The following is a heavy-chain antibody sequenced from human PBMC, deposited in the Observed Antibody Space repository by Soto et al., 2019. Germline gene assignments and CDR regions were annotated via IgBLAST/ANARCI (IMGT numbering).Heavy chain of an antibody. J-gene: IGHJ6*02. D-gene: IGHD3-22*01. Sequence: SETLSLTCAVSAGSISSSNWWTWVRQSPGKGLEWIGEIYHSGSTNYNPSLKSRVTISVDKSTNQFSLKLTSVTAADTAVYYCARTSYYDSRGYYCMDVWGQGTTVTVSS. CDR2: IYHSGST. V-gene: IGHV4-4*02. CDR1: AGSISSSNW. CDR3: ARTSYYDSRGYYCMDV.